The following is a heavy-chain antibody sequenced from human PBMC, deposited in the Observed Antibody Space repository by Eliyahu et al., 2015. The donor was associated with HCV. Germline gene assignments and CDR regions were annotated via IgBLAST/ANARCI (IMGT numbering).Heavy chain of an antibody. CDR2: VFYWAP. CDR1: GGSISSSSHY. D-gene: IGHD4/OR15-4a*01. V-gene: IGHV4-39*01. J-gene: IGHJ4*02. Sequence: QLQLQESGPGLVKPSETLSLTCTVSGGSISSSSHYWGWIRQPPGKGLEWIGRFVFYWAPLHNPSLKSRVTISIDTSKNQFSLKLSSVTAADTAVYYCARGARFFDYWGQGTLVTVSS. CDR3: ARGARFFDY.